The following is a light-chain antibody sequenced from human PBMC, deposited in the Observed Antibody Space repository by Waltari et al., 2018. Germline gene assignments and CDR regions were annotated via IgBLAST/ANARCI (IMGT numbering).Light chain of an antibody. J-gene: IGLJ3*02. CDR2: VNN. CDR1: NSNIGAGYD. Sequence: QSVLTQPPSVSGAPGQRVTISCTGSNSNIGAGYDGHWYQQFPGTAPKLLIFVNNNRPSWVPYLFSVSKSGTSASLAITGLQAEDEADYYCQSYDISLSAWVFGGGTKLAVL. CDR3: QSYDISLSAWV. V-gene: IGLV1-40*01.